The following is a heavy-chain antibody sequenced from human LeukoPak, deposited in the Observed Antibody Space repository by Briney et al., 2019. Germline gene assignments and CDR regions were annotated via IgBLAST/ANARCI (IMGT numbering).Heavy chain of an antibody. J-gene: IGHJ4*02. D-gene: IGHD3-10*01. V-gene: IGHV6-1*01. CDR1: GDSVSSNSAA. CDR2: TYYRSKWYN. CDR3: AGEVDYYGSGSYYNVGYFDY. Sequence: SQTLSLTCAISGDSVSSNSAAWNWIRQSPSRGLEWLGRTYYRSKWYNDYAVSVKSRITINPDTSKNQFSLQLNSVTPEDTAVYYCAGEVDYYGSGSYYNVGYFDYWGQGTLVTVSS.